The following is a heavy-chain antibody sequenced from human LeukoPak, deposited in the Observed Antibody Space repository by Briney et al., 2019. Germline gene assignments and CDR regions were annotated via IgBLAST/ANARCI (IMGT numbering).Heavy chain of an antibody. D-gene: IGHD3/OR15-3a*01. V-gene: IGHV3-48*01. CDR1: GFTFSDFS. CDR2: ISYSSSTI. CDR3: ARDTRTDHFDY. J-gene: IGHJ4*02. Sequence: GGSLRLSCAASGFTFSDFSMNWFRQAPGKGLEWLSYISYSSSTIYYADSVKGRFTISRDNAKNSLYLQMNSLRAEDTAVYYCARDTRTDHFDYWGQGTLVTVSS.